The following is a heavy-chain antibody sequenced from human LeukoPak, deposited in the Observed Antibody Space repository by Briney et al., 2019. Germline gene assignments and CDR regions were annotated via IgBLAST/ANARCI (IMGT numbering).Heavy chain of an antibody. Sequence: GGSLRLSCAASGFTFSRYPMHWVRQAPGKGLEWVSSISSSGSYIYYADSVKGRFTISRDNAKNSLDLQMNSLRVEDTAVYYCARLQWLQTGRDFLDYWGQGTLVTVSS. V-gene: IGHV3-21*06. CDR1: GFTFSRYP. CDR3: ARLQWLQTGRDFLDY. D-gene: IGHD6-19*01. CDR2: ISSSGSYI. J-gene: IGHJ4*02.